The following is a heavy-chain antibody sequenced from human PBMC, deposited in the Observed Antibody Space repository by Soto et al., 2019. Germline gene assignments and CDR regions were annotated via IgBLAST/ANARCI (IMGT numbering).Heavy chain of an antibody. CDR3: ARQHVAAYCSSTSCFGLYYYYGMDV. V-gene: IGHV1-2*02. Sequence: ASVKVSCKASGYTFTGYYMHWVRQAPGQGLEWMGWINPNSGGTNYAQKFQGRVTMTRDTPISTAYMELSRLRSDDTAVYYCARQHVAAYCSSTSCFGLYYYYGMDVWGQGTTVTVS. J-gene: IGHJ6*02. D-gene: IGHD2-2*01. CDR2: INPNSGGT. CDR1: GYTFTGYY.